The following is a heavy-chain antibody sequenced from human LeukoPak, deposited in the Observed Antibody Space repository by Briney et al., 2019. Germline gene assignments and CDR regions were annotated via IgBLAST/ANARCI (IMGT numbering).Heavy chain of an antibody. CDR3: ARDWGGYCGGGSCYSARWFDP. Sequence: NPSETLSLTCTVSGGSISSYYWSWIRQPPGKGLEWIGYIYSSGSTNYNPSLKSRVTISVDTSKNQFSLKLSSVTAADTAVYYCARDWGGYCGGGSCYSARWFDPWGQGTLVTVSS. J-gene: IGHJ5*02. V-gene: IGHV4-59*01. D-gene: IGHD2-15*01. CDR2: IYSSGST. CDR1: GGSISSYY.